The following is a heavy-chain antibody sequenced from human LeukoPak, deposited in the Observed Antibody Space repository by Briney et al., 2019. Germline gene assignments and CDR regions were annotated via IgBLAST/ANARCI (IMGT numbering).Heavy chain of an antibody. Sequence: GGSLRLSCTASGFTLGDYAMSWVRQAPGKGLEWVGFIRSKAYGGTTEYAASVKGRFTISRDDSKSIAYLQMNSLKTEDTAVYYCTSSYYDILTGYYNFDYWGQGTLVTVSS. CDR2: IRSKAYGGTT. V-gene: IGHV3-49*04. CDR3: TSSYYDILTGYYNFDY. J-gene: IGHJ4*02. D-gene: IGHD3-9*01. CDR1: GFTLGDYA.